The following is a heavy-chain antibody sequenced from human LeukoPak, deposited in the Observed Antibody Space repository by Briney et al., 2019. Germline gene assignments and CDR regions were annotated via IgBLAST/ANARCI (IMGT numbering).Heavy chain of an antibody. V-gene: IGHV1-2*02. D-gene: IGHD4-23*01. CDR2: INPNSGGT. CDR3: ARKVFSYGGNSVGHYYFDY. CDR1: GYTFTGYY. J-gene: IGHJ4*02. Sequence: ASVKVSCKASGYTFTGYYMHWVRQSPGQGLEWMGWINPNSGGTNYAQKFQGRVTMTRDTSISTAYMELSRLRSDDTAVYYCARKVFSYGGNSVGHYYFDYWGQGTLVTVSS.